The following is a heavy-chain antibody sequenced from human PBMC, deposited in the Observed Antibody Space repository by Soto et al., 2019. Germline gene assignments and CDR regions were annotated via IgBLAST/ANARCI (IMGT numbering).Heavy chain of an antibody. CDR2: ISSSSSTI. V-gene: IGHV3-48*02. CDR3: ARDSGSWGY. CDR1: GFTFSDYS. D-gene: IGHD3-10*01. J-gene: IGHJ4*02. Sequence: EVQLVESGGGLVQPGGSLRLSCAASGFTFSDYSMDWVRQAPGKGLEWVSYISSSSSTIYYADSVKGRFTISRDNAKNSLYLQMNSLGDEDTAVYYCARDSGSWGYWCQGTLVTVSS.